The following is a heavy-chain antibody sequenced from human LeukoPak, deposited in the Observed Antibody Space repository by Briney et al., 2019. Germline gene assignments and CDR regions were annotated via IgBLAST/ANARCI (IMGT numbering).Heavy chain of an antibody. D-gene: IGHD6-19*01. J-gene: IGHJ6*03. CDR1: GFIFGSYA. V-gene: IGHV3-74*03. CDR2: TNGDGSSA. Sequence: GGSLRLSCEASGFIFGSYAMGWVRQAPGKGLVWVSRTNGDGSSATYADSVKGRFTISRDNAKNKLYLQMNSLRADDTAVYYCARPSYSSGWGLNPAYYYYMNVWGKGTTVTVSS. CDR3: ARPSYSSGWGLNPAYYYYMNV.